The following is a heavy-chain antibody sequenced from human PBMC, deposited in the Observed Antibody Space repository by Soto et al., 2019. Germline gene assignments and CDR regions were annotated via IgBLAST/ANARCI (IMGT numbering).Heavy chain of an antibody. CDR1: GFTFSSYA. J-gene: IGHJ4*02. V-gene: IGHV3-30-3*01. CDR3: ARDRLPRASVATPGYLDY. Sequence: GVSLRLSCAASGFTFSSYAIHWVRQAPGKGLEWVAVISNDGSSKYYADSVKGRFTISRDNSKNTLDLQMNSLRTEDTAVYYCARDRLPRASVATPGYLDYWGQGSLVTVSS. D-gene: IGHD1-1*01. CDR2: ISNDGSSK.